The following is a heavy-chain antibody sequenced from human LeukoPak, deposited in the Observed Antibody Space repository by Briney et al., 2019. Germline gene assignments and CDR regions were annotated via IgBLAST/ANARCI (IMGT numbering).Heavy chain of an antibody. Sequence: SETLSLTCTVSGDSISSGPYYWGWIRQPPGKGLEWIGNIYYGENTYYNPSLKSRVTISIDTSNNQFSLKLSSVTAADTAVYYCARRLGKVRYFDWAHYYFDYWGQGTLVTVSS. J-gene: IGHJ4*02. V-gene: IGHV4-39*01. CDR2: IYYGENT. CDR3: ARRLGKVRYFDWAHYYFDY. D-gene: IGHD3-9*01. CDR1: GDSISSGPYY.